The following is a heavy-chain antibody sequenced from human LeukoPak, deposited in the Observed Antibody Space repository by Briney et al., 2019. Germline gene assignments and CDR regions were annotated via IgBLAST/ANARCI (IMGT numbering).Heavy chain of an antibody. J-gene: IGHJ6*03. CDR1: GFTFSSYA. CDR3: AREPSSGYYYYYYMDV. CDR2: ISYDGGNK. Sequence: QTGGSLRLSCAASGFTFSSYAMHWVRQAPGKGLEWVAVISYDGGNKYYADSVKGRFTISRDNSKNTLYLQMNSLRAEDTAVYYCAREPSSGYYYYYYMDVWGKGTTVTVSS. V-gene: IGHV3-30*04. D-gene: IGHD3-22*01.